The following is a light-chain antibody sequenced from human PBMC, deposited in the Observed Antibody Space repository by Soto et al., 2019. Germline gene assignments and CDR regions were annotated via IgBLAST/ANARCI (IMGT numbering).Light chain of an antibody. Sequence: DIQMTQSPSTLSASVGDRVTITCRASQSISSWLAWYQQKPGKAPKLLIYKASSLESGVPSRFSGSGSGTEFTLTISSPQPDDFATYFCQQYNSYSPYTFGQGTKLEIQ. CDR3: QQYNSYSPYT. CDR1: QSISSW. V-gene: IGKV1-5*03. CDR2: KAS. J-gene: IGKJ2*01.